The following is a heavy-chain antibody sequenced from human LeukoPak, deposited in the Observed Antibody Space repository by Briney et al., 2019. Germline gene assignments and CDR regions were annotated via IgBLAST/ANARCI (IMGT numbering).Heavy chain of an antibody. CDR2: IRSKAYGGTT. Sequence: GGSLRLSCTASGFTFGDYAMSWVRQAPGKGLEWVGFIRSKAYGGTTEYAASVKGRFTISRDDSKSIAYLQMNSLKTEDTAVYYCTREDAQLLWFGEVGYWGLGTLVTVSS. J-gene: IGHJ4*02. D-gene: IGHD3-10*01. CDR1: GFTFGDYA. V-gene: IGHV3-49*04. CDR3: TREDAQLLWFGEVGY.